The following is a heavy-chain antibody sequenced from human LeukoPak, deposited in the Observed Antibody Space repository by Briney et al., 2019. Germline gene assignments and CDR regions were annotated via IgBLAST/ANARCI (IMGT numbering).Heavy chain of an antibody. D-gene: IGHD3-3*01. Sequence: GASVTVSCKASGYTFTDYYMHWVRPAPGQGLAWMGWINPNSGGTNYAQKFQGRVTMTRDTSISTAYMELSRLRSDDTAVYYCARVPPYDFWSGYQSGAEYFQHWGQGTLVTVSS. V-gene: IGHV1-2*02. CDR2: INPNSGGT. CDR3: ARVPPYDFWSGYQSGAEYFQH. J-gene: IGHJ1*01. CDR1: GYTFTDYY.